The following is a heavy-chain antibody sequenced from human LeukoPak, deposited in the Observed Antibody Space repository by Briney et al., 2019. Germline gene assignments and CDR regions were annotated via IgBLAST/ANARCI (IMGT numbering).Heavy chain of an antibody. V-gene: IGHV4-34*01. J-gene: IGHJ5*02. Sequence: PSETLSLTCAVYGGSFSGYYWSWIRQPPGKGLEWSGEINHSGSTNYNPSLKSRVTISVDTSKNQFSLKLSSVTAADTAVYYCARGRDIVVVVAASGLGWFDPWGQGTLVTVSS. CDR1: GGSFSGYY. CDR3: ARGRDIVVVVAASGLGWFDP. D-gene: IGHD2-15*01. CDR2: INHSGST.